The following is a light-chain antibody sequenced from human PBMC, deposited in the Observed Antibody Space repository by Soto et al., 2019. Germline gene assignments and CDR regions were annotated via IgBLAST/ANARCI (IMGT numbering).Light chain of an antibody. CDR2: AAS. Sequence: DIQMTQSPSSLSASVGDRVTITCRASQSISSYLNWYQQKPGKAPKLLIYAASSLQSGVPSRFSGSEYGTDFTLTISSLQPEDFETYYCQKSYSTPYTFGQGTKLEIK. CDR3: QKSYSTPYT. CDR1: QSISSY. V-gene: IGKV1-39*01. J-gene: IGKJ2*01.